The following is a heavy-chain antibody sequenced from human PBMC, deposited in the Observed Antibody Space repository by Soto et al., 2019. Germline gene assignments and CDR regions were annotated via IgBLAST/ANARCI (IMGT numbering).Heavy chain of an antibody. CDR2: IYYSGST. J-gene: IGHJ4*02. V-gene: IGHV4-39*01. CDR1: GGSISSSSYY. Sequence: SETLSLTCTVSGGSISSSSYYWGWIRQPPGKGLEWIGSIYYSGSTYYNPSLKSRVTISVDTSKNQFSLKLSSVTAADTAVYYCASLIYLDYGDYLFDYWGQGTLVTVSS. D-gene: IGHD4-17*01. CDR3: ASLIYLDYGDYLFDY.